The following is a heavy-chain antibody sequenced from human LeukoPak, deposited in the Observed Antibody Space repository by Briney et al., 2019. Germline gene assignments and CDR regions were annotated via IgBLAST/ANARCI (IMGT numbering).Heavy chain of an antibody. J-gene: IGHJ5*02. CDR3: ARGIASGIDYFDP. CDR1: GFTFSSYW. CDR2: IKQDGSEK. Sequence: GGSLRLSCAASGFTFSSYWMSWVRQAPGKGLEWVANIKQDGSEKYYVDSVKGRFTISRDNAKNSLYLQMNSLRAEDTAVYYCARGIASGIDYFDPWGQGTLVTVSS. D-gene: IGHD4-11*01. V-gene: IGHV3-7*04.